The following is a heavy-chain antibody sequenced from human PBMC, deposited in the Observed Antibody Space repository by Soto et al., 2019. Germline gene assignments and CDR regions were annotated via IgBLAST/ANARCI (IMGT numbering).Heavy chain of an antibody. V-gene: IGHV3-30-3*01. CDR1: GFTFSSYA. D-gene: IGHD3-16*01. J-gene: IGHJ4*02. Sequence: QVQLVESGGGVVQPGRSLRLSCAASGFTFSSYAMHWVRQAPGKGLEWVAVISYDGSNKYYADSVKGRFTISRDNSKNPLYLQMNSLRAEDTAVYYCARVYPPSPADYVWGSYGYWGQGTLVTVSS. CDR3: ARVYPPSPADYVWGSYGY. CDR2: ISYDGSNK.